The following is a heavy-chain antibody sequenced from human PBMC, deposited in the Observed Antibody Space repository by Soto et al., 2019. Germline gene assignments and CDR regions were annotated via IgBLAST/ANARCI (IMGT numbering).Heavy chain of an antibody. CDR2: FDPEDGET. D-gene: IGHD3-22*01. V-gene: IGHV1-24*01. J-gene: IGHJ5*02. Sequence: ASVKVSCKVSGYTLTELSMHWVRQAPGKGLEWMGGFDPEDGETIYAQKFQGRVTMTEDTSTDTAYMELSGLRSEDTAVYYCATERVLIGTEFNWFDPWGQGTLVTVSS. CDR1: GYTLTELS. CDR3: ATERVLIGTEFNWFDP.